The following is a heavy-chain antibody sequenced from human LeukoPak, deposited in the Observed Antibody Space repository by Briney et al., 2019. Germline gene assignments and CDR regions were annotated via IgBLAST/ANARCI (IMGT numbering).Heavy chain of an antibody. Sequence: SETLSLTCTVSGGSISSYYWSWIRQPPGKGLEWIGYIYYSGSTNYNPSLRSRVTISVDTSKNQFSLKLSSVTAADTAVYYCAREATGSYYNWFDPWGQGTLVTVSS. CDR1: GGSISSYY. J-gene: IGHJ5*02. CDR2: IYYSGST. CDR3: AREATGSYYNWFDP. D-gene: IGHD1-26*01. V-gene: IGHV4-59*01.